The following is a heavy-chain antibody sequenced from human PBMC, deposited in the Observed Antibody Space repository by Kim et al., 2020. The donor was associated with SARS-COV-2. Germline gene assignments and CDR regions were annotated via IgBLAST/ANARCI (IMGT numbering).Heavy chain of an antibody. CDR2: IYSGGSST. J-gene: IGHJ4*02. D-gene: IGHD6-19*01. Sequence: GGSLRLSCAASGFTFSSYAMSWVRQAPGKGLEWVSVIYSGGSSTYYADPVNGRFTISRDNSKNTLYLQMNSLRAEDTAVYYCAKWGVAVAGNWGQGTLVTVSS. CDR3: AKWGVAVAGN. V-gene: IGHV3-23*03. CDR1: GFTFSSYA.